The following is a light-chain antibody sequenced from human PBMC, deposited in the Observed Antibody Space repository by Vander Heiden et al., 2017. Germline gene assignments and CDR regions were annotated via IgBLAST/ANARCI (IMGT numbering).Light chain of an antibody. J-gene: IGKJ5*01. CDR2: DAS. V-gene: IGKV1-33*01. CDR1: QDISNY. Sequence: DIQMTQSPSSLSASVGDRVTITCQASQDISNYLNWYQQKPGRAPKLLIYDASNLETGVPSRCSGGGSGTDFTFTISSLQPEDIAAYYCQQYDNLPSITFGQGTRLEIK. CDR3: QQYDNLPSIT.